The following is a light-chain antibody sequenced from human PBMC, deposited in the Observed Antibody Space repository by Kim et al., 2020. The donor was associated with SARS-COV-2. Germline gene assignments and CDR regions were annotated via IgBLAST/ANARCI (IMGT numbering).Light chain of an antibody. CDR1: SLRSYY. Sequence: SSELTQDPAVSVALGQTVRITCQGDSLRSYYASWYQQKPGQAPVLVIYGKNNRPSGIPDRFSGSSSGNTAFLTITGAQAEDEADYYCDYGDSSGNHRYVF. J-gene: IGLJ1*01. V-gene: IGLV3-19*01. CDR3: DYGDSSGNHRYV. CDR2: GKN.